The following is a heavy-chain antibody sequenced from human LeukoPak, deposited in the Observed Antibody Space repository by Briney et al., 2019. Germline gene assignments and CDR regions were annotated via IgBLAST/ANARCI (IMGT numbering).Heavy chain of an antibody. CDR2: IYYSGST. Sequence: SETLSLTCTVSGGSISSYYWSWIRQPPGKGLEWIGYIYYSGSTNYNPSLKSRVTISVDTSKNQFSLKLSSVTAADTAVYYCARVQRQWLVRGIDYWGQGTLVTVSS. J-gene: IGHJ4*02. CDR3: ARVQRQWLVRGIDY. V-gene: IGHV4-59*12. D-gene: IGHD6-19*01. CDR1: GGSISSYY.